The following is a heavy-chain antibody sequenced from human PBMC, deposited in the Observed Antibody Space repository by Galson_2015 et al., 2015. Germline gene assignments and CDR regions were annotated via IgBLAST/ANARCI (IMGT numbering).Heavy chain of an antibody. V-gene: IGHV3-21*01. CDR2: ISSSSSYI. CDR3: ARAPADSWFDP. Sequence: SLRLSCAASGFTFSSYSMNWVRQAPGKGLEWVSSISSSSSYIYYADSVKGRFTISRDNAKNSLYLQMNSLRAVDTAVYYCARAPADSWFDPWGQGTLVTVSS. D-gene: IGHD6-13*01. J-gene: IGHJ5*02. CDR1: GFTFSSYS.